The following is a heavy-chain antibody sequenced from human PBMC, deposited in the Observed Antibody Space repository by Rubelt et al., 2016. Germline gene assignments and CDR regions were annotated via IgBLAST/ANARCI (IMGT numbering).Heavy chain of an antibody. CDR1: GFTFSDYN. Sequence: EEQLVESGGGLVQPGGSLRLSCAASGFTFSDYNMNWVRQAPGKGLAWVSYASASGVKMYYADSVKGRFTISRDNTKNTLYLQMNSLTVDDTAVYYCARDGVDYWGQGTLVTVSS. CDR2: ASASGVKM. CDR3: ARDGVDY. D-gene: IGHD3-16*01. V-gene: IGHV3-48*01. J-gene: IGHJ4*02.